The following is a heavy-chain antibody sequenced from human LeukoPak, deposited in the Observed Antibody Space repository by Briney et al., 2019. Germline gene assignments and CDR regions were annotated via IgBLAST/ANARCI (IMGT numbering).Heavy chain of an antibody. D-gene: IGHD2-2*01. CDR3: ARTTSSTSFNFDY. CDR2: IDWDDDK. Sequence: SAPTLVNPTHTLTLTCTFSGFSLITSGVCVSWIRHPPGKALECLSRIDWDDDKYYSTSLKTKLTFSKDTSKNHADLTMTNMAPEDKATYYCARTTSSTSFNFDYWGQGTMVTVSP. J-gene: IGHJ4*02. V-gene: IGHV2-70*11. CDR1: GFSLITSGVC.